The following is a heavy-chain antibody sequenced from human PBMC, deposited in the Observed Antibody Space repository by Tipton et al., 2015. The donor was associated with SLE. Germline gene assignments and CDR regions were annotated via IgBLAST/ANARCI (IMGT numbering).Heavy chain of an antibody. CDR2: IRSKAYGGTT. CDR3: TRVQGLIEYFDY. D-gene: IGHD3-16*02. CDR1: GFTFGGYA. Sequence: SLRLSCTASGFTFGGYAMSWVRPAPGKGLECVGFIRSKAYGGTTEYAASVKGRFTISRDESKSIAYLQMNSLKTEDTAVYYCTRVQGLIEYFDYWGQGTLVTVSS. J-gene: IGHJ4*02. V-gene: IGHV3-49*04.